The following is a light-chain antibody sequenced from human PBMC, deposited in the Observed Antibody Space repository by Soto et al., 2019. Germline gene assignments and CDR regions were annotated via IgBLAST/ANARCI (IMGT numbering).Light chain of an antibody. CDR3: AAWDDSLSGWV. V-gene: IGLV1-47*01. CDR2: KNN. CDR1: GSNIGINY. Sequence: QAVVTQPPSASGTPGQRVTISCFGSGSNIGINYVYWYQQLPGSAPKLLIYKNNQRPSGVPDRFSGSKSGTSASLAISGLRSEDEADYYCAAWDDSLSGWVFGGGTKLTVL. J-gene: IGLJ3*02.